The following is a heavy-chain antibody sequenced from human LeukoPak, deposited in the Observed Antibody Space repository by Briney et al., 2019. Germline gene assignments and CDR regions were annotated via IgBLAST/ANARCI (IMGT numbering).Heavy chain of an antibody. CDR1: GFTLSSYA. CDR2: IGGSGDAI. J-gene: IGHJ5*02. Sequence: PGGSLRLSCAASGFTLSSYAMSWVRQAPGKGLEWVSTIGGSGDAIYYADSVKGRFTISRDNSKNTLYLQMNILRAEDTAVYYCAKRRHCSSATCPNRFDPWGQGTLVTVSS. D-gene: IGHD2-2*01. CDR3: AKRRHCSSATCPNRFDP. V-gene: IGHV3-23*01.